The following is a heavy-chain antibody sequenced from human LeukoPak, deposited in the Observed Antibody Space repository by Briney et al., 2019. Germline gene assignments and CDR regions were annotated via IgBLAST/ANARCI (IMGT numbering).Heavy chain of an antibody. Sequence: SQTLSLTCTVSGGSVFSDTSYWTWIRQPAGKRLEWIGRVYSRGSTNYNPSLKSRVTVSVDNSKNQFSLKLSSVTVVDTAVYYCARSYNDYHWFDPWGQGIMVSVSA. CDR3: ARSYNDYHWFDP. CDR1: GGSVFSDTSY. V-gene: IGHV4-61*02. D-gene: IGHD3-16*01. J-gene: IGHJ5*02. CDR2: VYSRGST.